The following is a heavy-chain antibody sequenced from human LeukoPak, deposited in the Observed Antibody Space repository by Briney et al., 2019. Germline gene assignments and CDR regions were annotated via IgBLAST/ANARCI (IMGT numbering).Heavy chain of an antibody. Sequence: SETLSLTCTVSGYSISSGYYWGWIRQPPGKGLEWIGEINHSGSTNYNPSLKSRVTISVDTSKNQFSLKLSSVTAADTAVYYCARKGSSWSVRFDPWGQGTLVTVSS. CDR3: ARKGSSWSVRFDP. V-gene: IGHV4-38-2*02. D-gene: IGHD6-13*01. CDR1: GYSISSGYY. CDR2: INHSGST. J-gene: IGHJ5*02.